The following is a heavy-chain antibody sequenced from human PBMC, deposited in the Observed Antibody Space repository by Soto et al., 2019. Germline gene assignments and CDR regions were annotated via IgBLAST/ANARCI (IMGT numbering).Heavy chain of an antibody. CDR3: ARVQSVADPTGYGMDV. CDR1: GGSISSGGYY. Sequence: SETLSLTCTVSGGSISSGGYYWPWIRQHPGKGLEWIGYIYYSGSTYYNPSLKSRVTMSVDTSKIQFSLKLSSVTAADTAVYYCARVQSVADPTGYGMDVWGQGTTVTVSS. V-gene: IGHV4-31*03. J-gene: IGHJ6*02. CDR2: IYYSGST. D-gene: IGHD6-19*01.